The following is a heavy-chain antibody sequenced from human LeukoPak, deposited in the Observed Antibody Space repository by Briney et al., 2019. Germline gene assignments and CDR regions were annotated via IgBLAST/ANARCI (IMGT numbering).Heavy chain of an antibody. V-gene: IGHV4-34*01. Sequence: SETLSLTCAVYGGSLSGYYWSWIRQPPGKGLEWIGEINHSGSTNYNPSLKSRVTISVDTSKNQFSLKLSSVTAADTAVYYCARGLPYYYDSSGYYYGPPSFWFDPWGQGTLVTVSS. J-gene: IGHJ5*02. CDR2: INHSGST. CDR1: GGSLSGYY. CDR3: ARGLPYYYDSSGYYYGPPSFWFDP. D-gene: IGHD3-22*01.